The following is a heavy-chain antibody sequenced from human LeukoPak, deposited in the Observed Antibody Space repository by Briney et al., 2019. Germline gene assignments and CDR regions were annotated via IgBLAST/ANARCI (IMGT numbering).Heavy chain of an antibody. J-gene: IGHJ5*02. CDR3: ARDMRYASCWSTPES. CDR1: GGFIPDRY. D-gene: IGHD6-19*01. V-gene: IGHV4-4*07. Sequence: SETLFLTLTFCGGFIPDRYCRWIRQPSGKGLEWIGRIYSSGSANYSPSLKSRVSMSVDTSNNYFSLNLTSVTAADTALYFCARDMRYASCWSTPESWGQGILVTVSS. CDR2: IYSSGSA.